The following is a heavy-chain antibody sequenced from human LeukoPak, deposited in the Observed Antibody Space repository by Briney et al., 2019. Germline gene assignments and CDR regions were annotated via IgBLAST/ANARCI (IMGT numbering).Heavy chain of an antibody. CDR1: GFTFSSYS. CDR3: ARLHYGSGDDY. Sequence: PGGSLRLSCAASGFTFSSYSMNWVRQAPGKGLEWASYISSSSSTIYYADSVKGRFTISRDNAKNSLYLQMNSLRAEDTAVYYCARLHYGSGDDYWGQGTLVTVSS. CDR2: ISSSSSTI. D-gene: IGHD3-10*01. J-gene: IGHJ4*02. V-gene: IGHV3-48*04.